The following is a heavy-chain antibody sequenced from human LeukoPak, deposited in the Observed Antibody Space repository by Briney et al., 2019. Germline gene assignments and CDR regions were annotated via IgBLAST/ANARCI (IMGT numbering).Heavy chain of an antibody. V-gene: IGHV4-39*01. CDR3: APIRVSTFCFDY. CDR1: GDSISSSSYF. D-gene: IGHD2-8*01. CDR2: IDYSGST. J-gene: IGHJ4*02. Sequence: PSETLSLTCIVSGDSISSSSYFWGWIRQPPGKGLEWIGNIDYSGSTYYSPSLKSRVTISVETSKNQFSLKLTSVTAADTAVYYCAPIRVSTFCFDYWGQGTLVTVSS.